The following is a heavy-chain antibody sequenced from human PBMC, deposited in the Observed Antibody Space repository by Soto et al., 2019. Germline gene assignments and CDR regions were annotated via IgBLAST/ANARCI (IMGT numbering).Heavy chain of an antibody. Sequence: ASVKVSCKASGYTFTIYGINWVRQAPGQGLEWMGWISPDNGNTNYAQKLQGRVTMTPDTSTSTAYMELRSLRSDDTAVYYCARACGYSGYAGMDVWGQGTSVTVSS. D-gene: IGHD5-12*01. V-gene: IGHV1-18*01. CDR3: ARACGYSGYAGMDV. CDR2: ISPDNGNT. J-gene: IGHJ6*02. CDR1: GYTFTIYG.